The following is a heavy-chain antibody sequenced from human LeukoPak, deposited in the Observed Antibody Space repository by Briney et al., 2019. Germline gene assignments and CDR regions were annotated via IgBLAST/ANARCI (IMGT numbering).Heavy chain of an antibody. J-gene: IGHJ4*02. D-gene: IGHD4-17*01. CDR1: GFTFSSYG. V-gene: IGHV3-33*01. CDR3: ARDPTVRYYFDY. CDR2: IWYDGSNK. Sequence: GRSLRLSCAASGFTFSSYGMHWVRQAPGRGREWVAVIWYDGSNKYYGDSVKGRFTISRDNSKNTLYLQMNSLRAEDTAVYYCARDPTVRYYFDYWGQGTLVTVSS.